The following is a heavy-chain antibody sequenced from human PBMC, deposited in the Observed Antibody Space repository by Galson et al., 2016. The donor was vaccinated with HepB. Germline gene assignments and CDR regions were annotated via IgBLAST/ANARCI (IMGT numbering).Heavy chain of an antibody. CDR3: ARPLNSGHDFLGY. J-gene: IGHJ4*02. CDR1: GFTFSDYS. CDR2: ISSDGGST. V-gene: IGHV3-64*02. D-gene: IGHD5-12*01. Sequence: SLRLSCAGSGFTFSDYSIHWVRQASGKGLDYVSVISSDGGSTYFADSVKGRFTISRDNSKNTVYLQAGSLRPEDTAVYYCARPLNSGHDFLGYWGQGTLVTVSS.